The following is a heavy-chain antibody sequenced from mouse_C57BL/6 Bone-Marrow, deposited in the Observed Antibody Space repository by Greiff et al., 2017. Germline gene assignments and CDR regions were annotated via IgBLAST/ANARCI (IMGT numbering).Heavy chain of an antibody. CDR1: GFTFSSYG. V-gene: IGHV5-6*02. J-gene: IGHJ3*01. CDR3: AIIVTTFAY. CDR2: ISSGGSYT. Sequence: EVMLVEPGGDLVKPGGSLKLSCAASGFTFSSYGMSWVRQTPDKRLEWVATISSGGSYTYYPDSVKGRFTISRDNAKNTLYLQMSSLKSEDTAMYYCAIIVTTFAYWGQGTLVTVSA. D-gene: IGHD2-12*01.